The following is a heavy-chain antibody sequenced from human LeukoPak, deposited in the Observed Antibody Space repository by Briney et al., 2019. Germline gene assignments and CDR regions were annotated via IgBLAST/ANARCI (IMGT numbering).Heavy chain of an antibody. CDR3: ARTRPRIAAGWFDP. D-gene: IGHD6-13*01. CDR2: INHSGST. V-gene: IGHV4-34*01. CDR1: GGSFSGYY. J-gene: IGHJ5*02. Sequence: PSETLSLTCAVYGGSFSGYYWSWIRQPPGKGLEWIGEINHSGSTNYNPSLKSRVTISVDTSKNQFSLKLSSVTAADTAVYYCARTRPRIAAGWFDPWGQGTLVTVSS.